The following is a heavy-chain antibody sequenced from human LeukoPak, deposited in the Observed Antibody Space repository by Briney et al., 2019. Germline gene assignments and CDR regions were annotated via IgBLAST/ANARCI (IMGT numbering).Heavy chain of an antibody. D-gene: IGHD6-19*01. CDR3: ARDGGWYKRGLDYYYYYMDV. CDR2: INDDGSFT. Sequence: GGSLRLSCAASGFTFSNYWMHWVRQVPGKGLVWVSRINDDGSFTTYADSVKGRFSISRDNAKNTLYLQMNSLRAEDTALYYCARDGGWYKRGLDYYYYYMDVWGKGTTVTVSS. V-gene: IGHV3-74*01. CDR1: GFTFSNYW. J-gene: IGHJ6*03.